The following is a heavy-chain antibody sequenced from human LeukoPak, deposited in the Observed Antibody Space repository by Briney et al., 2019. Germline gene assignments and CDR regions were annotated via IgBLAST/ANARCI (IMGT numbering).Heavy chain of an antibody. V-gene: IGHV4-59*12. Sequence: SETLSLTCTVSGDSISSYHWSWIRQPPGKGLEWIGYISYSGGPNYNPSHKSRVTISVDTSKNQFSLKLTSVTAADTAVYYCARGIMAKYYDYVWGSYRYTVSSFDYWGQGTLVTVSS. J-gene: IGHJ4*02. CDR3: ARGIMAKYYDYVWGSYRYTVSSFDY. CDR1: GDSISSYH. CDR2: ISYSGGP. D-gene: IGHD3-16*02.